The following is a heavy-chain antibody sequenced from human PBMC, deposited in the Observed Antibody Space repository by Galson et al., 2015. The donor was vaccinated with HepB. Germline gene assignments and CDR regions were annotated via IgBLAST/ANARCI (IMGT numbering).Heavy chain of an antibody. D-gene: IGHD1-26*01. CDR3: AKSDYSGSYNGAFDI. CDR2: ISYDGSNK. CDR1: GFTFSSYG. V-gene: IGHV3-30*18. Sequence: SLRLSCAASGFTFSSYGMHWVRQAPGKGLEWVAVISYDGSNKYYADSVKGRFTISRDNSKNTLYLQMNSLRAEDTAVYYCAKSDYSGSYNGAFDIWGQGTMVTVSS. J-gene: IGHJ3*02.